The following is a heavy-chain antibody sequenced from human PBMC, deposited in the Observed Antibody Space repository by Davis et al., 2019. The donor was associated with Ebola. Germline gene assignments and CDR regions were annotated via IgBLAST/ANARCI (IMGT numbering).Heavy chain of an antibody. CDR2: IYHSGST. V-gene: IGHV4-4*02. CDR3: AKNIGHSSGWYGDY. D-gene: IGHD6-19*01. CDR1: GGSISSSNW. Sequence: MPSETLSLTCAVSGGSISSSNWWSWVRQPPGKGLEWIGEIYHSGSTNYNPSLKSRVTISVDKSKNQFSLKLSSVTAADTAVYYCAKNIGHSSGWYGDYWGQGTLVTVSS. J-gene: IGHJ4*02.